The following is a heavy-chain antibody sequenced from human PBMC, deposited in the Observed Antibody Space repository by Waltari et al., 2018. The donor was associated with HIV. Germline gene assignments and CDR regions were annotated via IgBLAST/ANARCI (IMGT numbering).Heavy chain of an antibody. D-gene: IGHD2-21*02. Sequence: QVQLQQWGAGLLKPSETLSLTCAVYGGSFSGYYWSWIRQPPGKGLEWIGEINHSGRTNDNPSLKSRVTRSVDTSKNQFALKLSSVTAADTAVYYCARGGAYCGGDCAGFDYWGQGTLVTVSS. V-gene: IGHV4-34*01. CDR2: INHSGRT. CDR3: ARGGAYCGGDCAGFDY. CDR1: GGSFSGYY. J-gene: IGHJ4*02.